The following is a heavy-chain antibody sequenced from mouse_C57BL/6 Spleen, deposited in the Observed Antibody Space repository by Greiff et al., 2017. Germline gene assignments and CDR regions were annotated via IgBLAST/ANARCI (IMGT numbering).Heavy chain of an antibody. D-gene: IGHD1-1*01. CDR3: TRDQGYGSPWSFEV. V-gene: IGHV5-9-1*02. J-gene: IGHJ1*03. Sequence: EVKLVESGEGLVKPGGSLKLSCAASGFTFSSYAMSWVRQTPEKRLEWVAYISSGGDYIYYADTVKGRFTISRDNARKTLYLRKSSLKSENTAMYYCTRDQGYGSPWSFEVWGTETTVTVSS. CDR2: ISSGGDYI. CDR1: GFTFSSYA.